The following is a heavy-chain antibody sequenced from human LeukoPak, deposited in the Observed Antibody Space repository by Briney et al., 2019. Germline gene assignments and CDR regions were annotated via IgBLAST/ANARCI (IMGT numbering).Heavy chain of an antibody. CDR2: IWYDGTNK. V-gene: IGHV3-33*01. Sequence: AGSLTLSCATSGFRFSSYGMHRLRQAPGNGLEWVAVIWYDGTNKYYADSVKGRFTISRDNSNNTLYLQMYSLRAEDTALYYCARERSLNTASLGYWGHGTLVTVSS. D-gene: IGHD5-18*01. CDR1: GFRFSSYG. CDR3: ARERSLNTASLGY. J-gene: IGHJ4*01.